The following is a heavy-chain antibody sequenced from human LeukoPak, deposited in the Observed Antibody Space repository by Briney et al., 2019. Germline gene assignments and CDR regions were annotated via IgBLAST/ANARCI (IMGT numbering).Heavy chain of an antibody. V-gene: IGHV4-59*08. Sequence: SETLSLTCTVSGGSISSYYWSWIRQPPGKGLEWIGYIYYSGSTNYNPSLKSRVTISVDTSKNQFSLKLSSVTAADTAVYYCARHCTFTYYYDSSGFDPWGQGTLVTVSS. D-gene: IGHD3-22*01. CDR1: GGSISSYY. CDR2: IYYSGST. CDR3: ARHCTFTYYYDSSGFDP. J-gene: IGHJ5*02.